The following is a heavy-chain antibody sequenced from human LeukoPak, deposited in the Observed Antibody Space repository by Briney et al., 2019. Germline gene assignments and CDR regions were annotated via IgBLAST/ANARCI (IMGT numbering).Heavy chain of an antibody. J-gene: IGHJ4*02. CDR3: ATIADYDILTGYYTQFDY. CDR1: GYTLTELS. D-gene: IGHD3-9*01. CDR2: FDPEDGET. V-gene: IGHV1-24*01. Sequence: ASVKVSCKVSGYTLTELSMHWVRQAPGKGLEWMGGFDPEDGETIYAQKFQGRVTMTEDTSTDTAYMELSSLRSEDTAVYYCATIADYDILTGYYTQFDYWGQGTLVTVSS.